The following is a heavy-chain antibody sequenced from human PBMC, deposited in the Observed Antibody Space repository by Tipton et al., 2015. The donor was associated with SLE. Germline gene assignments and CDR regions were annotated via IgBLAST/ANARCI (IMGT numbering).Heavy chain of an antibody. CDR3: ARHDYCSSTSCYGDAFDI. D-gene: IGHD2-2*01. Sequence: QLVQSGAEVKKPGESLRISCKGSGYSFTSYWISWVRQMPGKGLEWMGRIDPSDSYTNYSPSFQGHVTISADKSISTAYLQWSSLKASDTAMYYCARHDYCSSTSCYGDAFDIWGQGTMVTVSS. V-gene: IGHV5-10-1*01. J-gene: IGHJ3*02. CDR1: GYSFTSYW. CDR2: IDPSDSYT.